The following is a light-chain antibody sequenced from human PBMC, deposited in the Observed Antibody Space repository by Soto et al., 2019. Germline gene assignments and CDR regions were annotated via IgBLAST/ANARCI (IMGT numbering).Light chain of an antibody. CDR2: RSN. J-gene: IGLJ3*02. CDR1: SSNIGSDT. Sequence: QSVLTQPPSASGTPGQRVTISCSGSSSNIGSDTVNWYQQLPGTAPKLLIHRSNQRPSGVPGRFSGSKFGTSASLAISGLQSEDEADYYCASWDASLNGWVFGGGTKLTVL. CDR3: ASWDASLNGWV. V-gene: IGLV1-44*01.